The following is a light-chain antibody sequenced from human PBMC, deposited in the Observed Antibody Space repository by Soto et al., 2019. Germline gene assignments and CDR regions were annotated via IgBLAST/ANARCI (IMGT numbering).Light chain of an antibody. CDR1: QNVFSN. CDR3: QQYNLWPPIT. CDR2: GAS. V-gene: IGKV3-15*01. Sequence: EIVMTQSPGTLSVSPGERATLSCRASQNVFSNVAWYQQRPVQPPRLLISGASTRATGVSARFSASGSGTDFTLTITSLQSEDFAVYYCQQYNLWPPITFGQGTRLEIK. J-gene: IGKJ5*01.